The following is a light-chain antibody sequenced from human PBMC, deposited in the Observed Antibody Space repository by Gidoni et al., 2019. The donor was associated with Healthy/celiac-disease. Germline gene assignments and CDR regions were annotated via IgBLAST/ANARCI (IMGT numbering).Light chain of an antibody. CDR3: AAWDDSLNGWV. J-gene: IGLJ3*02. V-gene: IGLV1-44*01. CDR1: SSNIGSNP. CDR2: NNN. Sequence: QSVLTPPPSASGTPGQTVTIPCSGRSSNIGSNPVNWYQQLPGTAPKLLIYNNNQRPSGVPDRFSGSKSGTSASLAISGLQSEDEADYYCAAWDDSLNGWVFGGGTKLTVL.